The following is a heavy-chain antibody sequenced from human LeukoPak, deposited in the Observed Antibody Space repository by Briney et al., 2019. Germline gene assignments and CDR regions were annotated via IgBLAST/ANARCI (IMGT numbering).Heavy chain of an antibody. CDR1: GGSVSSGSYY. CDR3: ARESLGAEDAFDI. V-gene: IGHV4-61*01. D-gene: IGHD4/OR15-4a*01. Sequence: KASETLSLTCTVSGGSVSSGSYYWSWIRQPPGKGLEGIGYIYYSGSTNYNPSLKSRVTISVDTSKNQFSLKLSSVTAADTAVYYCARESLGAEDAFDIWGQGTMVTVSS. J-gene: IGHJ3*02. CDR2: IYYSGST.